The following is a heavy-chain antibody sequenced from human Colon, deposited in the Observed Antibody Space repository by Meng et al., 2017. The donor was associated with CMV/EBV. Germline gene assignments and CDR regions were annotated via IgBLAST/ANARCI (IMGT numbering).Heavy chain of an antibody. Sequence: SCFRSRNAWMDWVRQAPGKGLDWVGLIKRPTEGGTADYAAPVKGRFTILRDDSKNMVYLQMNSLKTEDTALYYCTTRDCSGGSCKFDVWGQGTLVTVSS. D-gene: IGHD2-15*01. CDR3: TTRDCSGGSCKFDV. J-gene: IGHJ4*02. V-gene: IGHV3-15*07. CDR1: CFRSRNAW. CDR2: IKRPTEGGTA.